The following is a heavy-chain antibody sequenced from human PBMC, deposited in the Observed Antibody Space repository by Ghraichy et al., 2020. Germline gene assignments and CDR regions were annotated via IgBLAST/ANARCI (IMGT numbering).Heavy chain of an antibody. D-gene: IGHD6-13*01. Sequence: GGSLRLSCAASGFIFSSYGMHWVRQAPGKGLEWVAVIWYDGSNKYYGDSVKGRFTISRDNSKNTLYLQMNSLRAEDTAVYYCARDGIAAAVSRGWCDPWGQGTLVTVSS. CDR1: GFIFSSYG. V-gene: IGHV3-33*01. J-gene: IGHJ5*02. CDR3: ARDGIAAAVSRGWCDP. CDR2: IWYDGSNK.